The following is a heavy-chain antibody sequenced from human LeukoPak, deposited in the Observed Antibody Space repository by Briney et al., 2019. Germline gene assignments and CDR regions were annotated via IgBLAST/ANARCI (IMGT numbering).Heavy chain of an antibody. CDR3: AGSRGGPNLYYYYYYYGMDV. Sequence: GGSLRLSCAASGFTVSSNYMGWVRQAPGKGLEWVSVIYSGGSTYYADSVKGRFTISRDNSKNTLYPQMNSLRAEDTAVYYCAGSRGGPNLYYYYYYYGMDVWGQGTTVTVSS. V-gene: IGHV3-66*01. CDR1: GFTVSSNY. CDR2: IYSGGST. D-gene: IGHD2-15*01. J-gene: IGHJ6*02.